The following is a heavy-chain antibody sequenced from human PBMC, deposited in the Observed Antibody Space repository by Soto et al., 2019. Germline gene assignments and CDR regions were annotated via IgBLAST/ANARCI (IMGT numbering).Heavy chain of an antibody. CDR3: ATYSGSHAAGV. J-gene: IGHJ4*02. V-gene: IGHV4-59*01. D-gene: IGHD1-26*01. CDR1: GASISNYY. Sequence: QVQLQESGPGLVKPSETLSLTCSVSGASISNYYWSWIRQSPGKGLEWIGYIYYSGPTNCNPSLKSRVTISIDTSKNQFSLKLTSVTAADTAIYYCATYSGSHAAGVWGLGTLVTVSS. CDR2: IYYSGPT.